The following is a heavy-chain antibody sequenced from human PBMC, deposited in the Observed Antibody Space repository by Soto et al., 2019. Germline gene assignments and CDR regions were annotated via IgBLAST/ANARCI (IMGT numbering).Heavy chain of an antibody. Sequence: SLTCAVYGGSFSGYYWSWIRQPPGKGLEWIGEINHSGSTTYNPSLKSRVTISVDTSKNQFSLKLSSVTAADTAVYYCATGFHRYSSGYWGQDYWGQGTLVTVSS. J-gene: IGHJ4*02. D-gene: IGHD3-22*01. CDR2: INHSGST. CDR3: ATGFHRYSSGYWGQDY. CDR1: GGSFSGYY. V-gene: IGHV4-34*01.